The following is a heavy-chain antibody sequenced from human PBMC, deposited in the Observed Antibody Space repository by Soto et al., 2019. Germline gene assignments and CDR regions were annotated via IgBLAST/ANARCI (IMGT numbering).Heavy chain of an antibody. Sequence: QVQLVQSGTEVKKPGASVTVSCKSSGYTFTDFYLHWLRQAPGQGLEWVGWINPKTGDTKSSQKFQGRVTMSRDTSVSTPYIDLTSLTSDDTAMYYCATGTNGTTGWYHPWGQGTRVTVSS. CDR3: ATGTNGTTGWYHP. D-gene: IGHD1-1*01. CDR1: GYTFTDFY. CDR2: INPKTGDT. V-gene: IGHV1-2*02. J-gene: IGHJ5*02.